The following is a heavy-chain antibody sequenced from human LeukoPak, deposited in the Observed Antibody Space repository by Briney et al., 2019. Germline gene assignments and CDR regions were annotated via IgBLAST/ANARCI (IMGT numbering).Heavy chain of an antibody. V-gene: IGHV3-30*03. Sequence: QAGGSLRLSCTASGFTFSSYGMHWVCQAPGKGLEWVAVISYDGGNKYYADSVKGRFTISRDNSKITLYVQMNSLRAEDTAVYYCARDPAKFWSGHDYWGQGTLVTVSS. CDR3: ARDPAKFWSGHDY. J-gene: IGHJ4*02. D-gene: IGHD3-3*01. CDR2: ISYDGGNK. CDR1: GFTFSSYG.